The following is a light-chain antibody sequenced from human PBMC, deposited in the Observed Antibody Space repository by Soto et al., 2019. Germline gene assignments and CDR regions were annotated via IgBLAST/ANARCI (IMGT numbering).Light chain of an antibody. J-gene: IGKJ1*01. CDR2: AAS. CDR1: RSFASSY. V-gene: IGKV3-20*01. CDR3: QQYGSLPWT. Sequence: EIVLTQSPATLSLSPGERATLSCRASRSFASSYLAWYQHKPGQAPRLLIYAASSRATGIPDRFIGSGSGTDFTLTISRLEPDDSAVYYCQQYGSLPWTFGQGTKVEIK.